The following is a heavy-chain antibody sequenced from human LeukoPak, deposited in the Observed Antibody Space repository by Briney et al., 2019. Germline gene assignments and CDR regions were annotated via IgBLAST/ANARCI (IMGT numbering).Heavy chain of an antibody. CDR1: GFTFTSFG. D-gene: IGHD3-22*01. J-gene: IGHJ2*01. CDR2: ISDDGKRK. Sequence: PGGSLRLSCAASGFTFTSFGIHWVRQAPGKGLEWVMFISDDGKRKYYADSVTGRFTISRDDAKNTLYVQMNSLRPEDTAVYYCARDRPDSSGYYYPYWYFDLWGRGTLVTVSS. V-gene: IGHV3-30*04. CDR3: ARDRPDSSGYYYPYWYFDL.